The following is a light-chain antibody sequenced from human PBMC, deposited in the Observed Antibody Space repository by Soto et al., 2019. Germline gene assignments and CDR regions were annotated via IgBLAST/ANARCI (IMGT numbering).Light chain of an antibody. Sequence: QSALTQPRSVSGSPGQSVTISCTGTSSDVGGYNYVSWYQHHPGKAPKLVIYDVSKGPSGVPDRFSGSKSGNTAALTISGLQAEDEADYYCCSYAGSYTWVFGGGTKVTVL. CDR2: DVS. J-gene: IGLJ3*02. CDR3: CSYAGSYTWV. CDR1: SSDVGGYNY. V-gene: IGLV2-11*01.